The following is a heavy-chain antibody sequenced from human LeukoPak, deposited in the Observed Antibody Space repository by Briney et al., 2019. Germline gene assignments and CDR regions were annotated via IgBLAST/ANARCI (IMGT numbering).Heavy chain of an antibody. V-gene: IGHV3-30*04. CDR2: ISYDGSNK. Sequence: PGRSLRLSCAASGFTFSSYAMHWVRQAPGKGLEWVAVISYDGSNKYYADSVKGRFTISRDNSKNTLYLQMNSLRAEDTAVYYCARGQPYIAVAGTFGYWGQGTLVTVSS. CDR1: GFTFSSYA. CDR3: ARGQPYIAVAGTFGY. D-gene: IGHD6-19*01. J-gene: IGHJ4*02.